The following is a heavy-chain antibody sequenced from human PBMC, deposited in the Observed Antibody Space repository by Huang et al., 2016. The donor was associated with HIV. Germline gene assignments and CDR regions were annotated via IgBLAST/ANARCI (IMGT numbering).Heavy chain of an antibody. Sequence: QVQLQESGQGLVTPSDTLSLTCIVSGDSVDSSSSYWGWVRQPPGKGLEWMGSIESNGNPYYNNNLKCRITISVDTAKNHFSLNLKTVTAADTSVYYCSRGPSTPATELWGQGTMVTVSS. V-gene: IGHV4-39*02. CDR1: GDSVDSSSSY. CDR3: SRGPSTPATEL. J-gene: IGHJ3*01. D-gene: IGHD1-1*01. CDR2: IESNGNP.